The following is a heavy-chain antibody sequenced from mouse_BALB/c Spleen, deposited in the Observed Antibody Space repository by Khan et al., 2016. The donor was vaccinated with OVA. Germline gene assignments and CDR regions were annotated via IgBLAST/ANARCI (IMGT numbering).Heavy chain of an antibody. Sequence: EVQLQESGPSLVKPSQTLSLTCSVTGDSITSGYWNWIRKFPGNKLEYMGYISYSDDTFYNPSLKSRISITRDTSKNQYYLQLNSVTTEYTATYYCARWNYRYDGYFDYWGQGTTLTVSS. CDR2: ISYSDDT. D-gene: IGHD2-14*01. CDR3: ARWNYRYDGYFDY. V-gene: IGHV3-8*02. CDR1: GDSITSGY. J-gene: IGHJ2*01.